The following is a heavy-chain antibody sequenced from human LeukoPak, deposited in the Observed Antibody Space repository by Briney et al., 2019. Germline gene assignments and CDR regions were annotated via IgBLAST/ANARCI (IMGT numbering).Heavy chain of an antibody. D-gene: IGHD6-13*01. CDR1: GFTFSSYA. V-gene: IGHV3-64D*06. CDR2: ISSNGGST. CDR3: ARRSPIAATGTRRLED. J-gene: IGHJ4*02. Sequence: GSLRLSCSASGFTFSSYAMDWVRHAPGKGLEYVSTISSNGGSTYYADSVKGRFTISRDDSKNTLYLRMSSLRAEDTAVYYCARRSPIAATGTRRLEDWGQGTLVTVSS.